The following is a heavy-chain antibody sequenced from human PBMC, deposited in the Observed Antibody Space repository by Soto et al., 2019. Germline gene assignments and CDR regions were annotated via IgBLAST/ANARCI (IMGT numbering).Heavy chain of an antibody. J-gene: IGHJ6*02. V-gene: IGHV4-39*01. Sequence: SETLSLTCTVSGGSVSSRSYYWGWIRQPPGKGLEWIGSIYYSGSTYYNPSLKSRVTISVDTSKNQFSLKLSSVTAADTAVYYCARHSYYDFWSGYYTGYYYYGMDVWGQGTTVTVSS. CDR3: ARHSYYDFWSGYYTGYYYYGMDV. CDR1: GGSVSSRSYY. D-gene: IGHD3-3*01. CDR2: IYYSGST.